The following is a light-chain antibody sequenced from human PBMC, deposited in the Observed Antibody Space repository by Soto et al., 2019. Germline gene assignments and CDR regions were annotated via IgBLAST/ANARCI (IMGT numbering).Light chain of an antibody. CDR2: GAS. J-gene: IGKJ1*01. Sequence: EIVLTQSPGTLSLSPGERATLSCRASQSVTSSYLAWWQQKPGQAPRLLIYGASSRATGIPDRFSGSGSGTDFTLTISSLEPEDSAVYYCQHRSNWPGTFGQGTKVDI. CDR1: QSVTSSY. V-gene: IGKV3D-20*02. CDR3: QHRSNWPGT.